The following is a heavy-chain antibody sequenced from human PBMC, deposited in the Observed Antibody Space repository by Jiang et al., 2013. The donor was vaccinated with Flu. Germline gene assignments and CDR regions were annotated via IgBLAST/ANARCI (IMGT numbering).Heavy chain of an antibody. CDR1: GYTFTSYY. J-gene: IGHJ6*02. Sequence: SGAEVKKPGASVKVSCKASGYTFTSYYMHWVRQAPGQGLEWMGIINPSGGSTSYAQKFQGRVTMTRDTSTSTVYMELSSLRSEDTAVYYCARDNSDSSSSPRDYYYYYGMDVWGQGTTVTVSS. V-gene: IGHV1-46*03. D-gene: IGHD6-6*01. CDR2: INPSGGST. CDR3: ARDNSDSSSSPRDYYYYYGMDV.